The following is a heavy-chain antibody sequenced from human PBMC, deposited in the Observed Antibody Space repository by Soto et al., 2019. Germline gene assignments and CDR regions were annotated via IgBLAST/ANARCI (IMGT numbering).Heavy chain of an antibody. D-gene: IGHD3-22*01. J-gene: IGHJ6*02. V-gene: IGHV4-31*03. CDR2: IYYSGST. Sequence: SETLSLTCTVSGGSLSSGGYYWSWIRQHPGKGLEWIGYIYYSGSTYYNPSLKSRVTISVDTSKNQFSLKLSSVTAADTAVYYCASAPYDSSGYLLGYYYYGMDVWGQGTTVTVSS. CDR3: ASAPYDSSGYLLGYYYYGMDV. CDR1: GGSLSSGGYY.